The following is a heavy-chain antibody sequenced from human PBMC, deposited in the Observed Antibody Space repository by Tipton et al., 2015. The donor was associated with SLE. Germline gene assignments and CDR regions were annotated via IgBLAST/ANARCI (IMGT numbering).Heavy chain of an antibody. V-gene: IGHV4-34*01. J-gene: IGHJ4*02. CDR1: GGSFSGYW. CDR3: ARHETSPSLLSWFRDRLARPFDY. D-gene: IGHD3-10*01. CDR2: IYQSGRT. Sequence: TLSLTCAVYGGSFSGYWWSWIRQPPGKGLEWIGEIYQSGRTNYNPALKSRVTISVDTSKNQFSLTLSSVTAADMAVYYCARHETSPSLLSWFRDRLARPFDYWSQGTVVTVSS.